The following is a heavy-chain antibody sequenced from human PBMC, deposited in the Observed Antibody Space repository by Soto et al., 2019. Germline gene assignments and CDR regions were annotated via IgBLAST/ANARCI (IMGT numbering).Heavy chain of an antibody. CDR1: GFTFSSYA. V-gene: IGHV3-23*01. CDR2: ISGSGGST. CDR3: ANDLYDILTGSGFDY. J-gene: IGHJ4*02. Sequence: GGSLRLSCAASGFTFSSYAMSWVRQAPGKGLEWVSAISGSGGSTYYADSVKGRFTISRDNSKNTLYLQMNSLRAEDTAVYYSANDLYDILTGSGFDYWGQGTLVTVSS. D-gene: IGHD3-9*01.